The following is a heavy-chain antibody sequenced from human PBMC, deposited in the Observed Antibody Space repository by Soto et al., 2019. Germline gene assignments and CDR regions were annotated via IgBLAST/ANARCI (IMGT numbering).Heavy chain of an antibody. D-gene: IGHD1-26*01. CDR1: GGTFSSYA. V-gene: IGHV1-69*13. Sequence: GASVKVSCKASGGTFSSYAISWVRQAPGQGLEWMGGIIPIFGTANYAQKFQGRVTITADESTGTAYMELSSLRSEDTAVYYCAREWELLHFDYWGQGTLVTVSS. CDR3: AREWELLHFDY. J-gene: IGHJ4*02. CDR2: IIPIFGTA.